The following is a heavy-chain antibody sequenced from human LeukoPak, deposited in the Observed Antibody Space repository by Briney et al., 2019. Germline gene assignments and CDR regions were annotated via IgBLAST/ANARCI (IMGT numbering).Heavy chain of an antibody. Sequence: PGGSLRLSCAASGFTFRSYAMSWVRQAPGKGLGWVSSISVSGSSTYYADSVKGRFTISRDNSKNTLYLQMNSLRAEDTAVYYCAKGGYGYGFLFDYWGQGTLVTVSS. V-gene: IGHV3-23*01. J-gene: IGHJ4*02. CDR2: ISVSGSST. CDR3: AKGGYGYGFLFDY. D-gene: IGHD5-18*01. CDR1: GFTFRSYA.